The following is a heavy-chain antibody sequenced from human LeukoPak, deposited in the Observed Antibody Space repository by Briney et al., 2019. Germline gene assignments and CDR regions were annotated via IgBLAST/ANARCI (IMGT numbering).Heavy chain of an antibody. CDR3: AKEGLIVVVPAAIYYFDY. CDR1: GFTFSRYN. Sequence: GGSLRLSCAASGFTFSRYNMNWVRQAPGKGLEWVSAISGSGGSTYYADSVKGRFTISRDNSKNTLYLQMNSLRAEDTAVYYCAKEGLIVVVPAAIYYFDYWGQGTLVTVSS. J-gene: IGHJ4*02. CDR2: ISGSGGST. D-gene: IGHD2-2*01. V-gene: IGHV3-23*01.